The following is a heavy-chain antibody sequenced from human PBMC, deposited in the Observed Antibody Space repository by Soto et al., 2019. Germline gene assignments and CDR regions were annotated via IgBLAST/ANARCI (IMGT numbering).Heavy chain of an antibody. CDR3: ARGEEAGTEY. D-gene: IGHD6-13*01. CDR2: IYYSGST. J-gene: IGHJ4*02. Sequence: SETLSLTCTFSVGSISSGGYYCSWIRQHPWKGLEWIGYIYYSGSTYYNPSLKSRVTISVDTSKNQFSLKLSSVTAADTAVYYCARGEEAGTEYWGQGTLVSVSS. CDR1: VGSISSGGYY. V-gene: IGHV4-31*03.